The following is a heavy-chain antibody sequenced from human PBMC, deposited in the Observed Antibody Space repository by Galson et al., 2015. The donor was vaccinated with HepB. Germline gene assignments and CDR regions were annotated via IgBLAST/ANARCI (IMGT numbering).Heavy chain of an antibody. CDR1: GGSISSGGYY. CDR2: IYYSGST. J-gene: IGHJ4*02. Sequence: TLSLTCTVSGGSISSGGYYWSWIRQHPGKGLEWIGYIYYSGSTYYNPSLKSRVTISVDTSKNQFSLKLSSVTAADTAVYYCARGGDYYDSSGYRDYWGQGTLVTVSS. D-gene: IGHD3-22*01. CDR3: ARGGDYYDSSGYRDY. V-gene: IGHV4-31*03.